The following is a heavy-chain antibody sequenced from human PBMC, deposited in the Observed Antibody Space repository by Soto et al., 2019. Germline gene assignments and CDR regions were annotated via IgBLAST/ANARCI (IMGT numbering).Heavy chain of an antibody. D-gene: IGHD6-6*01. CDR3: ATDLGFEEYSFEF. CDR1: VFSVILNY. J-gene: IGHJ3*01. CDR2: IHPDWHT. V-gene: IGHV3-53*01. Sequence: VGSLILSCSSSVFSVILNYISLFLQAPGQGLEWVSVIHPDWHTHYADSVKGRFTVSRDHPQNTLYLHMNNLRAEDTAVYFCATDLGFEEYSFEFWGQGHVVNVSS.